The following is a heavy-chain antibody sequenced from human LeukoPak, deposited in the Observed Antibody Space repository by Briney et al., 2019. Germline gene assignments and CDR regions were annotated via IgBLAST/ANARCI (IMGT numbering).Heavy chain of an antibody. V-gene: IGHV1-2*02. J-gene: IGHJ4*02. Sequence: ASVKVSCKASGYTFTGYYMHWVRQAPGQGLEWMGWINPNSGGTNYAQKFQGRVTMTRDTSISTAYMELSRLRSDDTAVYYCARFSSSWYVPEVDYWGQGTLVTVSS. CDR2: INPNSGGT. D-gene: IGHD6-13*01. CDR3: ARFSSSWYVPEVDY. CDR1: GYTFTGYY.